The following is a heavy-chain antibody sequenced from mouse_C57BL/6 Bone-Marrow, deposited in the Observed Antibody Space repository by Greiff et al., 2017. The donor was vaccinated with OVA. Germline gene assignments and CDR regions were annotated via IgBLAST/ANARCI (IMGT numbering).Heavy chain of an antibody. J-gene: IGHJ2*01. Sequence: QVQLQQSGAELAKPGASVKLSCKASGYTFTSYWMHWVKQRHGQGLEWLGYINPSSGYTKYNQKFKDKATLTADKSTRTAYMQLSSLTYEDSAVYYCANDDYDEVDYWGQGTTLTVSS. D-gene: IGHD2-4*01. V-gene: IGHV1-7*01. CDR2: INPSSGYT. CDR1: GYTFTSYW. CDR3: ANDDYDEVDY.